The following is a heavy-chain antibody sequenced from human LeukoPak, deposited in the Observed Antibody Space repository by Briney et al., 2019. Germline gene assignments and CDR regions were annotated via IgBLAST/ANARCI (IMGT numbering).Heavy chain of an antibody. D-gene: IGHD6-19*01. V-gene: IGHV3-23*01. J-gene: IGHJ4*02. CDR3: AGPGSGWYVHSYDY. Sequence: PGGSLRLSCAASGFTFSSYAMSWVRQAPGKGLEWVSAISGSGGSTYYADSVKGRFTISKDNSKNTLYLQMNSLRAEDTAVYYCAGPGSGWYVHSYDYWGQGTLVTVSS. CDR1: GFTFSSYA. CDR2: ISGSGGST.